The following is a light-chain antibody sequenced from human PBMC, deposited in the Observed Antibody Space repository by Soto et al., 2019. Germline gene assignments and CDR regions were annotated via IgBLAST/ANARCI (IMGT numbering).Light chain of an antibody. CDR1: QSVSSY. CDR2: DAS. J-gene: IGKJ4*01. CDR3: QQRRNWPLT. V-gene: IGKV3-11*01. Sequence: EVVLTQSPATLSLSPGERATLSCRASQSVSSYLAWYQQKPGQAPRLLIYDASNRATGIPSRFSGSGSGTDFTLTISSLEPEVFAVYYCQQRRNWPLTFGGGTKGEIK.